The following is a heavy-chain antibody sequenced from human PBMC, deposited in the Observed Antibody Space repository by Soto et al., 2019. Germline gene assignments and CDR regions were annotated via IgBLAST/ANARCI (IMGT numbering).Heavy chain of an antibody. V-gene: IGHV1-69*06. CDR3: ARGGSSGWYSDGYNWFDP. CDR2: IIPIFGTA. J-gene: IGHJ5*02. D-gene: IGHD6-19*01. Sequence: QVQLVQSGAEVKKPGSSVKVSCKASGGTFSSYAISWVRQAPGQGLKWMGGIIPIFGTANYAQKFQGRVTITADKSTSTAYMELSSLRSEDTAVYYCARGGSSGWYSDGYNWFDPWGQGTLVTVSS. CDR1: GGTFSSYA.